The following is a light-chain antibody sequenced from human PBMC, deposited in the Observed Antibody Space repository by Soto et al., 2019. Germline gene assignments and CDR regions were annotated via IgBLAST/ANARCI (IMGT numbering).Light chain of an antibody. J-gene: IGLJ1*01. CDR2: DVT. CDR1: ASDVGGYHY. CDR3: SSYTISSTYV. Sequence: QSVLTQPASVSGSPGQSITISCTGTASDVGGYHYVSWYQQYPGKAPKLMIYDVTNRPSGVSDRFSGSKSGNTASLTIPGLQAEDEADYYCSSYTISSTYVFGTGTKVTV. V-gene: IGLV2-14*03.